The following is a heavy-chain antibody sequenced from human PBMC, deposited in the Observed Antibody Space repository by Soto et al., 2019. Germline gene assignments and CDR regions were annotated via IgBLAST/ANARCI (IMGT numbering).Heavy chain of an antibody. CDR2: INPNSSAT. V-gene: IGHV1-2*02. CDR3: ARDSGYGSGTSVNHYLDY. Sequence: GASVKVSCKTSGYTFTGHYIHWVRQAPGQGLEWMGWINPNSSATSYAQKFQGRVTMTRDTSIRIAYMELSRLTSDDTAIYYCARDSGYGSGTSVNHYLDYWGHGTLVTVSS. J-gene: IGHJ4*01. D-gene: IGHD3-10*01. CDR1: GYTFTGHY.